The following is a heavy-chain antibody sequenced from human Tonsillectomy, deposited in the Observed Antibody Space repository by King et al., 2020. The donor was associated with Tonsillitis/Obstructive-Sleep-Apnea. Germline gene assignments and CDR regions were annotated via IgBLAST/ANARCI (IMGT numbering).Heavy chain of an antibody. V-gene: IGHV4-34*01. CDR2: INHSGST. J-gene: IGHJ4*02. Sequence: QVQLQQWGAGLLKPSETLSLTCAVYGGSFSAYYWSWIRQPPGKGLEWIGEINHSGSTKYNPSLKSRVIISLDTSKNQFSLKLSSVTAADTAVYYCARGDLLTGYYASTDLDYWGQGTLVTVSS. CDR3: ARGDLLTGYYASTDLDY. D-gene: IGHD3-9*01. CDR1: GGSFSAYY.